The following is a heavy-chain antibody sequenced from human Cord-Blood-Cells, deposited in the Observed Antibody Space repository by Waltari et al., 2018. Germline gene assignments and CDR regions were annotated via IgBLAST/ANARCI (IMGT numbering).Heavy chain of an antibody. V-gene: IGHV1-2*06. Sequence: QVQLVQSGAEVKKPGASVKVSCKASGYTFTGYYMHWVRQAPGQGLEWMGRINPNSGGTNYAQKFQGRVTMTRDTSISTAYKELSRVRSDDTALYYCARDKDLRYFDWPLEYWGQGTLVTVSS. D-gene: IGHD3-9*01. CDR3: ARDKDLRYFDWPLEY. J-gene: IGHJ4*02. CDR2: INPNSGGT. CDR1: GYTFTGYY.